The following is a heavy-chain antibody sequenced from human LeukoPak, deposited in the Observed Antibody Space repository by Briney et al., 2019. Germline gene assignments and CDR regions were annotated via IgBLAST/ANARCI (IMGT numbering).Heavy chain of an antibody. CDR2: ISAYSGHT. V-gene: IGHV1-18*01. CDR1: GYTFTNYG. Sequence: ASVKVSCKAFGYTFTNYGISWVRQAPGQGLEWMGWISAYSGHTNYPQNLQARVTMTTDTFTSTAYMELRSLRSDDTAVYYCAKDLYRYCSTTTCSYWYFDLWGRGTLVTVSS. D-gene: IGHD2-2*01. CDR3: AKDLYRYCSTTTCSYWYFDL. J-gene: IGHJ2*01.